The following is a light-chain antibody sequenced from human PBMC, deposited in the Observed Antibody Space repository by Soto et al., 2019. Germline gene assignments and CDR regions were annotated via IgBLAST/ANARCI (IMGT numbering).Light chain of an antibody. J-gene: IGKJ1*01. CDR3: QQYNNWPPPT. CDR1: QTIVNN. CDR2: GVS. V-gene: IGKV3-15*01. Sequence: EIVMTQSPATLSVSPGERATLSCRASQTIVNNLAWYQQKPGQAPRLLMYGVSTRATGVPARFSGSGSGTDFTLTISSLQSEDFAVYYCQQYNNWPPPTFGQGTKVEIK.